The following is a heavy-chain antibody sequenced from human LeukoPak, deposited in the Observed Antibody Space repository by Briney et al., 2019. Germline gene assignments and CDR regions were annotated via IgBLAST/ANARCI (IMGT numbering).Heavy chain of an antibody. V-gene: IGHV4-38-2*02. J-gene: IGHJ4*02. D-gene: IGHD4-17*01. CDR2: IYYSGST. CDR1: GYSISSGYY. Sequence: PSETLSLTCTVSGYSISSGYYWGWIRQPPGKGLEWIGSIYYSGSTYYNPSLKSRVTMSVDTSKNQFSLKLSSVTAADTAVYYCAGSTTTLLLDYWGQGTLVTVSS. CDR3: AGSTTTLLLDY.